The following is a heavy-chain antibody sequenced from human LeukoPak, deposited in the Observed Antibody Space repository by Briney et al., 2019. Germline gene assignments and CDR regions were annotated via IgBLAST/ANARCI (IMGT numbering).Heavy chain of an antibody. CDR1: GFTFSSYS. Sequence: PGGSLRLSCAASGFTFSSYSMNWVRQAPGKGLEWVSSISSSSSYIYYADSVKGRLTISRDNAKNSLYLQMNSLRAEDTAVYYCARDHYYDSSGYQFDYWGQGTLVTVSS. CDR3: ARDHYYDSSGYQFDY. V-gene: IGHV3-21*01. J-gene: IGHJ4*02. D-gene: IGHD3-22*01. CDR2: ISSSSSYI.